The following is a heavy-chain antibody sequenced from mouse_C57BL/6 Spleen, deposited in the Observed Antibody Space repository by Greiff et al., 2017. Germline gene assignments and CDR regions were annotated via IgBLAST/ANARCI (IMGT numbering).Heavy chain of an antibody. J-gene: IGHJ3*01. CDR2: INPNNGGT. CDR1: GYTFTDYN. D-gene: IGHD2-4*01. CDR3: ARGAYDYDVGGFAY. V-gene: IGHV1-18*01. Sequence: EVRLQQSGPELVKPGASVKIPCKASGYTFTDYNMDWVKQSHGKSLEWIGDINPNNGGTIYNQKFKGKATLTVDKSSSTAYMELRSLTSEDTAVYYCARGAYDYDVGGFAYWGQGTLVTVSA.